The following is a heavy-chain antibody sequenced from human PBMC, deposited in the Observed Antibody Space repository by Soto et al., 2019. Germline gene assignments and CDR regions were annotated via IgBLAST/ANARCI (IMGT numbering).Heavy chain of an antibody. CDR3: AIIAVAGTEPYYYYYGMDV. D-gene: IGHD6-19*01. Sequence: SETLSLTCTVSGGSISSSSYYWGWIRQPPGKGLEWIGSIYYSGSTYYNPSLKSRVTISVDTSKNQFSLKLSSVTAADTAVYYCAIIAVAGTEPYYYYYGMDVWGQGTTVTVPS. CDR1: GGSISSSSYY. CDR2: IYYSGST. V-gene: IGHV4-39*01. J-gene: IGHJ6*02.